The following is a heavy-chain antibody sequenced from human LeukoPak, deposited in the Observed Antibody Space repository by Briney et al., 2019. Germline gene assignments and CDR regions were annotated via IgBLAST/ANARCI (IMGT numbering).Heavy chain of an antibody. J-gene: IGHJ5*02. CDR1: GDSISSYS. Sequence: SETLSLTCTVSGDSISSYSWSWIRQSPGKGLEWIGYMYYSGSTNYNPSLESRVTISVDTSKNQFSLKLSSVTAADTATYYCARDRSSRSWYGNWFDPWGQGTQVTVSS. D-gene: IGHD6-13*01. CDR2: MYYSGST. CDR3: ARDRSSRSWYGNWFDP. V-gene: IGHV4-59*01.